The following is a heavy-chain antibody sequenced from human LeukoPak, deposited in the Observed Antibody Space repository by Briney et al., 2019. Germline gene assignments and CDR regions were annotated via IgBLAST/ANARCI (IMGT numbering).Heavy chain of an antibody. CDR1: GYTFTDYY. CDR2: IIPNSGGT. CDR3: ARGLGVTTWNWFDP. Sequence: ASVNVSCKASGYTFTDYYIHWVRQAPGQGLEWMGWIIPNSGGTIYAQKFQGRVTMTRDTSISTAYMELSRLRSDDTAVYYCARGLGVTTWNWFDPWGQGTLVTVSS. J-gene: IGHJ5*02. V-gene: IGHV1-2*02. D-gene: IGHD4-11*01.